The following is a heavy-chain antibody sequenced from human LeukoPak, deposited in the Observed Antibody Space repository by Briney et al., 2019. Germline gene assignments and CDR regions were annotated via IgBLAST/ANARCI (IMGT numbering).Heavy chain of an antibody. CDR2: ISFDGVNT. CDR1: GFTFSTYA. D-gene: IGHD3-10*01. J-gene: IGHJ4*02. V-gene: IGHV3-30*04. Sequence: GGSLRLSCAASGFTFSTYAIHWVRQAPGKGLEWVAVISFDGVNTFYADSVKGRFTISRDNSNNTVYLQMNNLRPEDTAVYYCAKDTYYYGSGSQTFDYWGQGTLVTVSS. CDR3: AKDTYYYGSGSQTFDY.